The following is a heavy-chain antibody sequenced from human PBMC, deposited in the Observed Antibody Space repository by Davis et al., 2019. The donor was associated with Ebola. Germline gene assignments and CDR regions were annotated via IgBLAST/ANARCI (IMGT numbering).Heavy chain of an antibody. J-gene: IGHJ6*02. CDR2: IIPIFGTA. Sequence: AASVKVSCKASGGTFSSYAISWVRQAPGQGLEWMGGIIPIFGTANYAQKFQGRVTITADESTSTAYMELSSLRSEDTAVYFCARGGISTGWYSVYYGMDVWGQGTTVTVSS. CDR3: ARGGISTGWYSVYYGMDV. CDR1: GGTFSSYA. V-gene: IGHV1-69*13. D-gene: IGHD6-19*01.